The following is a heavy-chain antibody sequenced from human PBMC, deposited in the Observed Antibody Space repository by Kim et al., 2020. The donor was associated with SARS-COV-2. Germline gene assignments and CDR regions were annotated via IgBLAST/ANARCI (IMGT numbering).Heavy chain of an antibody. J-gene: IGHJ4*02. CDR3: ARDPFFESLFDY. Sequence: YYADSGKGRFTISRDNSKNTRYLQMNSLRAEDTAVYYCARDPFFESLFDYWGQGTLVTVSS. V-gene: IGHV3-30*01. D-gene: IGHD3-9*01.